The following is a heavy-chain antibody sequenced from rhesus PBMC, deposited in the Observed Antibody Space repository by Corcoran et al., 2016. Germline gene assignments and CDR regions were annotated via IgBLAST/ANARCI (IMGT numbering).Heavy chain of an antibody. J-gene: IGHJ4*01. Sequence: QVQLQESGPGLVKPLETLSLTCAVSGGSISSNYWSWTRQPAGKGLEWIGYSYGSGTSTNYNPSLKSRVTLSVDTSKNQFSLKLSSVTAADTAVYYCARGTTVTPLGYWGQGVLVTVSS. D-gene: IGHD5-36*01. CDR3: ARGTTVTPLGY. CDR2: SYGSGTST. CDR1: GGSISSNY. V-gene: IGHV4S11*01.